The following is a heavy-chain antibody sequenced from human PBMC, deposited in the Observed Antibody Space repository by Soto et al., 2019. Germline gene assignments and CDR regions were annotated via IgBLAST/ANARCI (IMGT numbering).Heavy chain of an antibody. D-gene: IGHD3-3*01. CDR3: ANLDFTFGSIDVFDL. Sequence: PVESLKSACQGCGYTFSYYRLNQERQMPGKGLEWLGTIDSSDSYITHRPSFQGHVTISAGKSINTAFLRWTSLKSSDSAIYYCANLDFTFGSIDVFDLWGQGTMVTVSS. V-gene: IGHV5-10-1*01. J-gene: IGHJ3*01. CDR2: IDSSDSYI. CDR1: GYTFSYYR.